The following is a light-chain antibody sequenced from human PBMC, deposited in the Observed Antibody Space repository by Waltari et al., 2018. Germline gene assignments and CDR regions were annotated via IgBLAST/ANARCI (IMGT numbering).Light chain of an antibody. Sequence: DIQMTQSPSSLSASVGDRVTITCQASQDITNYLYWYQQKPGKAPKLLIYDASNLETGVPSRFSGSGSGTDFTFTISSLQPEDIATYYCQQYDNLPLTCGGGTKVEIK. V-gene: IGKV1-33*01. CDR2: DAS. CDR1: QDITNY. J-gene: IGKJ4*01. CDR3: QQYDNLPLT.